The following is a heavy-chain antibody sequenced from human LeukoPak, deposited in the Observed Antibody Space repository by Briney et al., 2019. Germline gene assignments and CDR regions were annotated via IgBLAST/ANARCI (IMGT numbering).Heavy chain of an antibody. CDR2: INPSGGST. CDR3: ARDIDGSGWRYYLDY. Sequence: ASVKVSCKASGYTFTSYYMHWVRQAPGQGLEWMGIINPSGGSTSYAQKFQGRVTMTRDMSTSTVYMELSSLRSEDTAVYYCARDIDGSGWRYYLDYWGQGTLVTVSS. V-gene: IGHV1-46*01. CDR1: GYTFTSYY. D-gene: IGHD6-19*01. J-gene: IGHJ4*02.